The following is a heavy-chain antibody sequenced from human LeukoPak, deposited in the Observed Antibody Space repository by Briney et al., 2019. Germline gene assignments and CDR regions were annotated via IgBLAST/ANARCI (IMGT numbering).Heavy chain of an antibody. Sequence: TGGSLRLSCAASGFTFSSYSMNWVRQAPGKGLEWVSSISSSSSYIYYADSVKGRFTISRDNAKNSLYLQMNSPRAEDTAVYYCARGAVVVVAATPSWFDPWGQGTLVTVSS. J-gene: IGHJ5*02. CDR2: ISSSSSYI. CDR3: ARGAVVVVAATPSWFDP. V-gene: IGHV3-21*01. CDR1: GFTFSSYS. D-gene: IGHD2-15*01.